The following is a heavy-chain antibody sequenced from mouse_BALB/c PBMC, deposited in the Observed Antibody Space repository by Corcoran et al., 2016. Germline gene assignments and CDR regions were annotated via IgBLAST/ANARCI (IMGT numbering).Heavy chain of an antibody. D-gene: IGHD2-1*01. J-gene: IGHJ3*01. Sequence: EVQLQQSGAELVRPGALVKLSRKASGFNIKDYYMHWVKQRPEQGLEWIGWIDPENGNTIYDPKFQGKASITADTSSNTAYLQLSSLTSEDTAVYYCALYGSWFAYWGQGTLVTVSA. CDR3: ALYGSWFAY. V-gene: IGHV14-1*02. CDR1: GFNIKDYY. CDR2: IDPENGNT.